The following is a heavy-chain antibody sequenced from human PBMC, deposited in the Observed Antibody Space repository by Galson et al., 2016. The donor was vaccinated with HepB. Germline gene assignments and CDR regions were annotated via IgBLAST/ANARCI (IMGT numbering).Heavy chain of an antibody. CDR1: GFTFSGYW. Sequence: RLSCAASGFTFSGYWMSWVRQAPGKGLEWVANIKEDGSEKYYVDSVEGRFTISRDNAKNSLYLQMNSLRVEDTAVYYCARPGYRWGQGTLVTVSS. CDR2: IKEDGSEK. D-gene: IGHD2-15*01. CDR3: ARPGYR. V-gene: IGHV3-7*01. J-gene: IGHJ4*02.